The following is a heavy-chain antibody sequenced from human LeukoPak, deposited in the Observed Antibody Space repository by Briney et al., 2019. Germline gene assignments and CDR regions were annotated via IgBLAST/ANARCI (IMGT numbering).Heavy chain of an antibody. V-gene: IGHV3-23*01. CDR3: AKDRGPIAVAATPTDY. CDR2: ISGSGGST. J-gene: IGHJ4*02. D-gene: IGHD6-19*01. CDR1: GFTFSSYA. Sequence: GGSLRLSCAASGFTFSSYAMTWVRQAPGKGLEWVSAISGSGGSTYYADSVKGRFTISRDNSKNTLYLQMNSLRAEDTAVYYCAKDRGPIAVAATPTDYWGQGTLVTVSS.